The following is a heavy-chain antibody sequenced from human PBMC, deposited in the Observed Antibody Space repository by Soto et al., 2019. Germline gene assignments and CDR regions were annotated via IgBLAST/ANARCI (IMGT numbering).Heavy chain of an antibody. CDR2: INVGNGNT. Sequence: ASVKVSCKASGYTYISYSMHWVRQAPGQRLEWMGWINVGNGNTKYSQNLQGRVTIYQDTSASTAYMELNSLRAEDTAVYYCARDRFDGTSWFWDYWGQGTLVTVS. D-gene: IGHD2-2*01. CDR1: GYTYISYS. J-gene: IGHJ4*02. V-gene: IGHV1-3*01. CDR3: ARDRFDGTSWFWDY.